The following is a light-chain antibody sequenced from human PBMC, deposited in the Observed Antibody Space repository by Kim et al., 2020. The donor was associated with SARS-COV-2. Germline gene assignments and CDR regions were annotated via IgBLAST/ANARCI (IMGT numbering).Light chain of an antibody. CDR2: RNN. J-gene: IGLJ2*01. CDR3: QVWDSSTVI. Sequence: SVALGQTASMTCGGDNIGNKNVRWYQQKPGQAPVLVIYRNNKLSSGISERVSGSNSGNTATLTISRAQAGDEADYYCQVWDSSTVIFGGGTKLTVL. V-gene: IGLV3-9*01. CDR1: NIGNKN.